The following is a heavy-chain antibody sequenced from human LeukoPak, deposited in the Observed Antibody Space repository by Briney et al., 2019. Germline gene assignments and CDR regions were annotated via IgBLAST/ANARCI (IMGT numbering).Heavy chain of an antibody. D-gene: IGHD6-6*01. Sequence: GGSLRLSCAASGFTVSINYMSWVRQAPGRGLEWVSVIYSGGSTYYADSVKGRFTISRHNSKNTLYLQMNSLRAEDTAVYYCARASNSSLLDYWGQGTLVTVSS. CDR3: ARASNSSLLDY. J-gene: IGHJ4*02. CDR1: GFTVSINY. V-gene: IGHV3-53*04. CDR2: IYSGGST.